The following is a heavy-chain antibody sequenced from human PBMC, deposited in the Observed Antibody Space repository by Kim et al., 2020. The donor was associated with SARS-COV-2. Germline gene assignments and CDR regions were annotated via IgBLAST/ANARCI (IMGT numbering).Heavy chain of an antibody. J-gene: IGHJ4*02. Sequence: GGSLRLSCAASGFTFSSYGMHWVRQAPGKGLEWVAVISYDGSNKYYADSVKGRFTISRDNSKNTLYLQMNSLRAEDTAVYYCAKDQDLFGGSGLDLGQGTLVTVSS. CDR2: ISYDGSNK. D-gene: IGHD3-10*01. V-gene: IGHV3-30*18. CDR1: GFTFSSYG. CDR3: AKDQDLFGGSGLD.